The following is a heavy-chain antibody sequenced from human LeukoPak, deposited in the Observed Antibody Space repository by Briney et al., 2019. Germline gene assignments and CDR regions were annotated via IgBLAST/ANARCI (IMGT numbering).Heavy chain of an antibody. D-gene: IGHD3-22*01. CDR2: IYYSGST. CDR3: ASGTWGFYDTTVGVY. CDR1: GGSISSSSYY. Sequence: SETLSLTCTVSGGSISSSSYYWGWIRQPPGKGLEWIGSIYYSGSTYYNPSLKSRVTISVDTSKNQFSLKLSSVTAADTAVYYCASGTWGFYDTTVGVYWGQGTLVTVSS. V-gene: IGHV4-39*07. J-gene: IGHJ4*02.